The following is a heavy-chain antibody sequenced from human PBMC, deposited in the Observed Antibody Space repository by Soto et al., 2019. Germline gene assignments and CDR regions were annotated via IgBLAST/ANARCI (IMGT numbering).Heavy chain of an antibody. V-gene: IGHV5-51*01. D-gene: IGHD1-1*01. CDR1: GYSFTSYW. J-gene: IGHJ6*02. CDR2: IYPGDSDT. Sequence: GPSLKISCKGSGYSFTSYWIGWVRQMPGKGLEWMGIIYPGDSDTRYSPSFQGQVTISADKSISTAYLQWSSLKASDTAMYYRARRGGGGNEALYYYYGMDVWGQGTTVTVSS. CDR3: ARRGGGGNEALYYYYGMDV.